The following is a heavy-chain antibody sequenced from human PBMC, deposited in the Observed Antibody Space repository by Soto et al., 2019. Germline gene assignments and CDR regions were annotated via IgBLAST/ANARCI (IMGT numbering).Heavy chain of an antibody. CDR1: GFTVSSNY. J-gene: IGHJ6*02. Sequence: GGSLRLSCAASGFTVSSNYMSWVRQAPGKGLEWVSVIYSGDSTYYADSVKGRFTISRDNSENTLYLQMNRLRAEDTAVYYCARSRRRDCSGGSCYYYYGMDVWGQGTTVTVSS. V-gene: IGHV3-53*01. D-gene: IGHD2-15*01. CDR3: ARSRRRDCSGGSCYYYYGMDV. CDR2: IYSGDST.